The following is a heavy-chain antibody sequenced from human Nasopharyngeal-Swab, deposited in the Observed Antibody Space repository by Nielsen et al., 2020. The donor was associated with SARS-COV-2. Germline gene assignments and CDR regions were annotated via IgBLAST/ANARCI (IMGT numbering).Heavy chain of an antibody. CDR3: ARDRDWAFDV. Sequence: GESLKNSCAACGFIISDYSMNWVRPAPGKGLEWISYIRSSNDIYYADSVKGRFTISRDHAKNSLYLQMSSLRVEDTAVYYCARDRDWAFDVWGQGAVGTVSS. J-gene: IGHJ3*01. CDR2: IRSSNDI. V-gene: IGHV3-69-1*01. D-gene: IGHD2-21*01. CDR1: GFIISDYS.